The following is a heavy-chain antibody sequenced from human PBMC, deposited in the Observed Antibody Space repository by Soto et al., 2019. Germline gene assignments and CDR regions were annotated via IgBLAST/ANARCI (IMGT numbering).Heavy chain of an antibody. CDR1: GGTFSSYT. Sequence: QVQLVQSGAEVKKPGSSVKVSCKASGGTFSSYTINGVRQVPGQGLEWMGGIIPIFGTTDYAQKFQGRVTVTADESTSTAYMELSSLRSEDTAMYYCARGDLRSNWFDPWGQGTLVTVSS. CDR3: ARGDLRSNWFDP. V-gene: IGHV1-69*01. CDR2: IIPIFGTT. J-gene: IGHJ5*02.